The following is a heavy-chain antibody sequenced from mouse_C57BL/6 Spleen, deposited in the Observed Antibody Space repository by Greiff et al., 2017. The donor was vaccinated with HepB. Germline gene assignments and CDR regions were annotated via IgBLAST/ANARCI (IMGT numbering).Heavy chain of an antibody. CDR1: GFTFSNYW. J-gene: IGHJ3*01. D-gene: IGHD2-3*01. CDR3: TGEGYYWFAY. Sequence: EVMLVESGGGLVQPGGSMKLSCVASGFTFSNYWMNWVRQSPEKGLEWVAQIRLKSDNYATHYAESVKGRFTISRDDSKSSVYLQMNNLRAEDTGIYYCTGEGYYWFAYWGQGTLVTVSA. V-gene: IGHV6-3*01. CDR2: IRLKSDNYAT.